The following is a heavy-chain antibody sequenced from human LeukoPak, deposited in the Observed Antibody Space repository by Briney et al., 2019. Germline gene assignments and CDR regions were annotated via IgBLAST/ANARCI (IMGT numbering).Heavy chain of an antibody. CDR2: IRSRSAGWTT. CDR3: STGGGTHDY. CDR1: GLTFNNAW. Sequence: GGSLRLSCAASGLTFNNAWMSWVRQAPGKGLEWVGGIRSRSAGWTTDYGAPVKGRFTISRDDSKNTLYLQMNSLKTEDTAVYYCSTGGGTHDYWGQGTLVTVSS. D-gene: IGHD2-15*01. V-gene: IGHV3-15*01. J-gene: IGHJ4*02.